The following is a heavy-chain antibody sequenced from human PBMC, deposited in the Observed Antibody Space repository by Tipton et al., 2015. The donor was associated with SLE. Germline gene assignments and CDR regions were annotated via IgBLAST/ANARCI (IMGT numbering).Heavy chain of an antibody. D-gene: IGHD6-13*01. CDR3: AKGGASIAAWFAP. CDR1: GFAFNTYV. J-gene: IGHJ5*02. CDR2: ISGDGSKS. V-gene: IGHV3-23*01. Sequence: SLRLSCAASGFAFNTYVMTWVRQAPGKGLEWVSSISGDGSKSNYADSVKGRFTVSRDNSKDTLYMKMNSLRAEDTALYYCAKGGASIAAWFAPWGLGTLVTVSS.